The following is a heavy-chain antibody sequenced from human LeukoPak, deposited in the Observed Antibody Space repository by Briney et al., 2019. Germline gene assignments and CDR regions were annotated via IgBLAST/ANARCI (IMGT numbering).Heavy chain of an antibody. CDR3: AKALKYGSGNYYSGFDY. CDR1: GFTFSSYA. V-gene: IGHV3-23*01. J-gene: IGHJ4*02. Sequence: PGGSLRLSCAASGFTFSSYAMSWVRQAPGKGLEWVSAISGSGGSTYYADSVKGRFTISRDNSKNTLYLQMNSLRAEDTAVYYCAKALKYGSGNYYSGFDYWGQGTLVTVSS. D-gene: IGHD3-10*01. CDR2: ISGSGGST.